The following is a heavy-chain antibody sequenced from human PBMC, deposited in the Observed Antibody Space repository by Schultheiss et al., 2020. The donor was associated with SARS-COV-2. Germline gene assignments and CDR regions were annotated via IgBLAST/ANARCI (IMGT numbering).Heavy chain of an antibody. J-gene: IGHJ4*02. D-gene: IGHD6-19*01. CDR2: ISGSGGTI. CDR3: AKGQRARWVAGTPFDY. V-gene: IGHV3-23*01. CDR1: GFTFSSYA. Sequence: GGSLRLSCAASGFTFSSYAMSWVRQAPGKGLEWVSYISGSGGTIYYADSLRGRFIISRDNAKNSLYLQMNSLRAEDTAVYYCAKGQRARWVAGTPFDYWGQGTLVTVSS.